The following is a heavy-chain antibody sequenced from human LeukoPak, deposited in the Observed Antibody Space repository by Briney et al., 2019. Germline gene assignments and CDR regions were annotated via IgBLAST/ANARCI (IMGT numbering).Heavy chain of an antibody. CDR3: VRGVGGEYFYFDR. CDR2: IYHSGAA. D-gene: IGHD1-26*01. CDR1: GDSISSDGHS. Sequence: PSETLSLTCGVSGDSISSDGHSWSWIRQPPGKGLEWVGYIYHSGAAYHNPSLKSRLALSVDTSNNQFSLRLSSVTAADTAVYYCVRGVGGEYFYFDRWGQGALVT. V-gene: IGHV4-30-4*07. J-gene: IGHJ4*02.